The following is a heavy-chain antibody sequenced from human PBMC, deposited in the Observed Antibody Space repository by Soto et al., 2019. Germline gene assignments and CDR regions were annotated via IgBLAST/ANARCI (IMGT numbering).Heavy chain of an antibody. D-gene: IGHD2-15*01. CDR2: IYHSGST. Sequence: TLSLTCAVSGGSISSGGYSWSWIRQPPGKGLEWIGYIYHSGSTYYNPSLKSRVTISVDRSKNQFSLKLSSVTAADTSVYYCARGVAPTYYFDYWGQGTLVTVSS. CDR1: GGSISSGGYS. CDR3: ARGVAPTYYFDY. J-gene: IGHJ4*02. V-gene: IGHV4-30-2*01.